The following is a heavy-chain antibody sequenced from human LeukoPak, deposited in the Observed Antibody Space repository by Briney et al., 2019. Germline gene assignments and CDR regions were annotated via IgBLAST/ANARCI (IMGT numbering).Heavy chain of an antibody. Sequence: SETLSLTCTVSGGSISSGGYYWSWIRQHPGKGLEWIGYIYYSGSTYYNPSLKSRVTISVDTSKNQFSLKLSSVTAAGTAVYYCARSKPPPYSSGWLDYWGQGTLVTVSS. CDR1: GGSISSGGYY. D-gene: IGHD6-19*01. CDR2: IYYSGST. J-gene: IGHJ4*02. V-gene: IGHV4-31*03. CDR3: ARSKPPPYSSGWLDY.